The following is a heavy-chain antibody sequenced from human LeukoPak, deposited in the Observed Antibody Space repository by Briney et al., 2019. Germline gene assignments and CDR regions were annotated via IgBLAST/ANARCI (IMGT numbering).Heavy chain of an antibody. Sequence: GGSLRLSCAASGFTFSSYAMSWVRQAPGKGLEWVSAISGSGGSTYYADSVKGRFTISRDNSKNTLYLQMNSLRAEDTAVYYCAKGADCSGSSCYSLGYFYYMDVWGEGTTVAVSS. D-gene: IGHD2-15*01. V-gene: IGHV3-23*01. J-gene: IGHJ6*03. CDR3: AKGADCSGSSCYSLGYFYYMDV. CDR2: ISGSGGST. CDR1: GFTFSSYA.